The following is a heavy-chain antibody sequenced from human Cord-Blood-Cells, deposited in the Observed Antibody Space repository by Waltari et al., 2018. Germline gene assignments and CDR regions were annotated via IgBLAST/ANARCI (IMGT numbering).Heavy chain of an antibody. CDR3: ARGVGKAAAGNFDY. D-gene: IGHD6-13*01. Sequence: QVQLQESGPGLVKPSETLSLTCTVSGGSISSYYWSWIRPPPGTGLEWIGYIYYSGSTNYNPSLKSRVTISVDTSKNQFSLKLSSVTAADTAVYYCARGVGKAAAGNFDYWGQGTLVTVSS. V-gene: IGHV4-59*12. J-gene: IGHJ4*02. CDR1: GGSISSYY. CDR2: IYYSGST.